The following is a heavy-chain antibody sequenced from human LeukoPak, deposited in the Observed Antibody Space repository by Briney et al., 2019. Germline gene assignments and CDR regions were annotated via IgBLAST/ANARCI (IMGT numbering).Heavy chain of an antibody. CDR2: ISSSGGST. J-gene: IGHJ4*02. CDR1: GFTFSSYA. CDR3: AKVRAPSAVAIFYDY. Sequence: GGSLRLSCAASGFTFSSYAMSWVRQAPGKGLEWVSAISSSGGSTCYADSVKGRFTISRDNSKNTLYLQMNSLRAEDTAVYYCAKVRAPSAVAIFYDYWGQGTLVTVSS. V-gene: IGHV3-23*01. D-gene: IGHD6-19*01.